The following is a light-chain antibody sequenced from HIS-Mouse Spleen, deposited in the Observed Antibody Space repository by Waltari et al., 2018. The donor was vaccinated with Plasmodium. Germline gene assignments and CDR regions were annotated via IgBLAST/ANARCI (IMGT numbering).Light chain of an antibody. CDR3: QQYDNLPPLFT. V-gene: IGKV1-33*01. CDR1: QDISKY. CDR2: DAS. J-gene: IGKJ3*01. Sequence: DIQMTQSPSYLSASVGDRVTLPCQASQDISKYLNWYQQKPGKAPKLLIYDASNLETGVPSRFSGSGSGTDFTFTISSLQPEDIATYYCQQYDNLPPLFTFGPGTKVDIK.